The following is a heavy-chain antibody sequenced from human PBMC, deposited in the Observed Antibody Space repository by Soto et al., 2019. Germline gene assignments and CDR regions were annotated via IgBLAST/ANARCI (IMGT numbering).Heavy chain of an antibody. CDR3: ASAHRGFLEWLLQYYMDV. Sequence: GGSLRLSCAASGFTFSSYAMSWVRQAPGKGLEWVSAISGSGGSTYYADSVKGRFTISRDNSKNTLYLQMNSLRAEDTAVYYCASAHRGFLEWLLQYYMDVWGKGTTVTVSS. J-gene: IGHJ6*03. D-gene: IGHD3-3*01. CDR1: GFTFSSYA. CDR2: ISGSGGST. V-gene: IGHV3-23*01.